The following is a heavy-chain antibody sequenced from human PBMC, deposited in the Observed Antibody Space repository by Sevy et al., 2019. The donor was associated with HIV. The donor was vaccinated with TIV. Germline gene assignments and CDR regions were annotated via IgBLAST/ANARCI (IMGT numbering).Heavy chain of an antibody. CDR1: GYSFTSYW. D-gene: IGHD4-17*01. CDR3: ARRDYRNYAMDV. CDR2: IYPGDSAT. Sequence: GESLKISCKGSGYSFTSYWIGWVRQMSGKGLEWMGIIYPGDSATKYSPSFQGQVTFSVDKSISTAYVQWSSLKASDTAMYYCARRDYRNYAMDVWGQGTTVTVSS. J-gene: IGHJ6*02. V-gene: IGHV5-51*01.